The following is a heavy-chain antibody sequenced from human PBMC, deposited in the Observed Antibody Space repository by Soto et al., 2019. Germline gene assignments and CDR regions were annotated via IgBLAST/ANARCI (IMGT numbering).Heavy chain of an antibody. D-gene: IGHD2-15*01. Sequence: QVQLGESGGGLVKPGGSLRLACAASGFTFRDYYMSWLRQAPGKGLEWGSYISSSGSTIYYADTVKGRLTISRDNAKHSLYLQMAGLVAEDPAVYYWARRGRSSGGRVYWGRGPLFTVSS. CDR1: GFTFRDYY. CDR3: ARRGRSSGGRVY. V-gene: IGHV3-11*01. CDR2: ISSSGSTI. J-gene: IGHJ4*02.